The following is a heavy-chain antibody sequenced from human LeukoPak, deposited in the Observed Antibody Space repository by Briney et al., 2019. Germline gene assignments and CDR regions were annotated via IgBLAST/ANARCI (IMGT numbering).Heavy chain of an antibody. V-gene: IGHV4-4*07. CDR3: ARGDYYDGGGRNWFDP. CDR1: GGSMSDYY. J-gene: IGHJ5*02. Sequence: PSETLSLTCTVSGGSMSDYYWSFIRQPAGKGLEWIGRIHTSWTTYFNPSLKSRVTMSVDTSKNQFSPRLTSMTAADTAVYFCARGDYYDGGGRNWFDPWGQGTLVTVSS. CDR2: IHTSWTT. D-gene: IGHD3-16*01.